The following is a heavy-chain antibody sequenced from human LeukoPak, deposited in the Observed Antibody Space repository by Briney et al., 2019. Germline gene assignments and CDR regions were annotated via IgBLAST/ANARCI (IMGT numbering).Heavy chain of an antibody. Sequence: SGTLSLTCAVSGGSISSSNWWSWVRQPPGKGLEWIGEINHSGSTNYNPSLKSRVTISVDTSKNQFSLKLSSVTAADTAVYYCARQVRGSYYKKKEIDYWGQGTLVTVSS. CDR2: INHSGST. D-gene: IGHD3-10*01. V-gene: IGHV4-4*02. J-gene: IGHJ4*02. CDR3: ARQVRGSYYKKKEIDY. CDR1: GGSISSSNW.